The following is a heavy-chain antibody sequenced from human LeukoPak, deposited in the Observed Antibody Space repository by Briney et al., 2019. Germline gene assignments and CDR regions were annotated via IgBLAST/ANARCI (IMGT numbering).Heavy chain of an antibody. CDR3: VRGDEVDY. CDR1: GFSLSRSS. CDR2: IRYDVSNE. Sequence: GGSLRLSCAASGFSLSRSSMHWVRQAPGKGLEWVAFIRYDVSNENYADSVKSRFIISRDNSKNTLYLQMKRLGAEDTAIYYCVRGDEVDYWGQGTLVTVSS. D-gene: IGHD3-16*01. V-gene: IGHV3-30*02. J-gene: IGHJ4*02.